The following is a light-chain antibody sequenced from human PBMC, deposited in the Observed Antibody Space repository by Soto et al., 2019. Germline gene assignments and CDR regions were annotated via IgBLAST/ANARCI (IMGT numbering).Light chain of an antibody. CDR2: DVS. V-gene: IGLV2-11*01. CDR1: SSDVGAYNY. CDR3: CSYAGSYTWV. J-gene: IGLJ3*02. Sequence: QSALTQPRSVSGSPGQSVTISCTGTSSDVGAYNYVSWYQQHPGKPPKLMICDVSKRPSGVPHRFSGSKSGNAASLTISGLQAEDEAAYYCCSYAGSYTWVFGGGTKLTV.